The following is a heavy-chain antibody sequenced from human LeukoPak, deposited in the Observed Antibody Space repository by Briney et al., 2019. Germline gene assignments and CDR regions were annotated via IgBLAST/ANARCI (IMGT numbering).Heavy chain of an antibody. CDR2: ISSSSSYI. J-gene: IGHJ3*02. D-gene: IGHD3-16*01. V-gene: IGHV3-21*01. CDR1: GFTFSSYA. Sequence: GGSLRLSCAASGFTFSSYAMSWVRQAPGKGLEWVSSISSSSSYIYYADSVKGRFTISRDNAKNSLYLQMNSLRAEDTAVYYCARLGGLGVYDAFDIWGQGTMVTVSS. CDR3: ARLGGLGVYDAFDI.